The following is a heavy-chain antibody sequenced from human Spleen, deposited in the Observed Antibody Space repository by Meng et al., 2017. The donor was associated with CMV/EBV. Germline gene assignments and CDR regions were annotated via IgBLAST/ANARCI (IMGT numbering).Heavy chain of an antibody. CDR2: IKPDGSQG. D-gene: IGHD6-13*01. CDR1: GFTFSSYW. J-gene: IGHJ4*02. CDR3: TKNLVAAAGDY. Sequence: LSCAASGFTFSSYWMTWVRQAPGKGLEWVDNIKPDGSQGYYVDSVKGRFTISRDNAKSSLYLQMNNLRAEDTALYYCTKNLVAAAGDYWGQGTLVTVSS. V-gene: IGHV3-7*01.